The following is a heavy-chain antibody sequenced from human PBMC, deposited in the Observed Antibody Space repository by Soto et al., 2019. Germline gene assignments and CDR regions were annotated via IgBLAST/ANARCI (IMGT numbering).Heavy chain of an antibody. V-gene: IGHV3-30-3*01. J-gene: IGHJ6*02. D-gene: IGHD6-13*01. Sequence: GGSLRLSCAASGFTFSSYAMHWVRQAPGKGLEWVAVISYDGSNKYYADSVKGRFTISRDNSKNTLYLQMNSLRAEDTAVYYCARADGSSWYYGMDVWGQGTTVTVSS. CDR2: ISYDGSNK. CDR3: ARADGSSWYYGMDV. CDR1: GFTFSSYA.